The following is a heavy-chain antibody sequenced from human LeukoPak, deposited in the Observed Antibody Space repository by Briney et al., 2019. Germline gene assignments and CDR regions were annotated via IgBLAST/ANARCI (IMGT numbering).Heavy chain of an antibody. CDR2: ISSSSSYL. D-gene: IGHD6-19*01. J-gene: IGHJ6*02. V-gene: IGHV3-21*01. Sequence: GGSLRLSCAASGFTFSSYSMNRVRQAPGKGLEWVSSISSSSSYLYYADSVKGRFTISRDNAKNSLYLQMNSLRAEDTAVYYCARDQVYSSGSPYYYYYGMDVWGQGTTVTVSS. CDR1: GFTFSSYS. CDR3: ARDQVYSSGSPYYYYYGMDV.